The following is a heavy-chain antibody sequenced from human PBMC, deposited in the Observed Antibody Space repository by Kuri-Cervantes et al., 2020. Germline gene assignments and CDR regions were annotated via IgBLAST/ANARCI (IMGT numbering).Heavy chain of an antibody. J-gene: IGHJ5*02. Sequence: ASVKVSCKASGYTFTSYAMNWVRQAPGQGLEWMGWINTNTGNPTYAQGFTGRFVFSLDTSVSTAYLQISSLKAEDTAVYYCARGRLRYFDWSLNWFDPWGQGTLVTVSS. D-gene: IGHD3-9*01. CDR1: GYTFTSYA. V-gene: IGHV7-4-1*02. CDR2: INTNTGNP. CDR3: ARGRLRYFDWSLNWFDP.